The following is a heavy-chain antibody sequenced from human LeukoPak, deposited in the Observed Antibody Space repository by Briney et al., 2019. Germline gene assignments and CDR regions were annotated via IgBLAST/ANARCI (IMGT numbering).Heavy chain of an antibody. CDR2: INWNGAWT. V-gene: IGHV3-20*04. Sequence: GGSLRLSCAASGFKFDDYGMSWVRQAPGKGLEWVCDINWNGAWTGYADSVKGRFTIFRDNAKNSLYLQMNSLRAEDTALYYCAGYYYDSSRGFDLWGQETLVTVSA. CDR1: GFKFDDYG. CDR3: AGYYYDSSRGFDL. D-gene: IGHD3-22*01. J-gene: IGHJ5*02.